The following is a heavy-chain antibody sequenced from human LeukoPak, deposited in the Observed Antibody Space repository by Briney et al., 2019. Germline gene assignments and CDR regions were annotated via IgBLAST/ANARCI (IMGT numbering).Heavy chain of an antibody. D-gene: IGHD3-10*02. J-gene: IGHJ4*02. Sequence: GGSLRLSCAASGFTFDDYTMHWVRQAPGKGLEWVSAISGSGKSTYYADSVKGRFTISRDNSKNTLYLQMNSLRAEDTAVYYCAKTRGILFGETYWGQGTLVTVSS. CDR3: AKTRGILFGETY. V-gene: IGHV3-23*01. CDR2: ISGSGKST. CDR1: GFTFDDYT.